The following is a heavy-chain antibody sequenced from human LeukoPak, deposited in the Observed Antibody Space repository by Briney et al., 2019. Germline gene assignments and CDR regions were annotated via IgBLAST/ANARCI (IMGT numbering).Heavy chain of an antibody. CDR2: ISYDGSNK. CDR3: ARENNSYYYYYMDV. Sequence: GRSLRLSCAASGFTFSSYAMHWVRQAPGKGLEWVAVISYDGSNKYYADSVKGRFTISRDNSKNTLYLQMNSLRAEDTAVYYCARENNSYYYYYMDVWGKGTTVTVSS. CDR1: GFTFSSYA. D-gene: IGHD1/OR15-1a*01. J-gene: IGHJ6*03. V-gene: IGHV3-30*04.